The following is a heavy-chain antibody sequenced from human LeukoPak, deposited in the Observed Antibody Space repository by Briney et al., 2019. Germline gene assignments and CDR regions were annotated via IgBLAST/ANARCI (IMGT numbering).Heavy chain of an antibody. J-gene: IGHJ4*02. CDR1: GFTLSNAW. CDR2: IKSKVDGGTT. D-gene: IGHD3-10*01. V-gene: IGHV3-15*01. CDR3: TRWFVTILESHFDY. Sequence: QTGGSLRLSCAVSGFTLSNAWMSWVRQAPGKGLQWVGHIKSKVDGGTTDYAVFVRGRFNISRDDSNNTLFLQMDSLKTEDTGIYYCTRWFVTILESHFDYWGQGTLVTVSS.